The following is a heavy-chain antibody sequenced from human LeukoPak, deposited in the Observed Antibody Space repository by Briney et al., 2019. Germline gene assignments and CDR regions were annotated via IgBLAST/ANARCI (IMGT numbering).Heavy chain of an antibody. J-gene: IGHJ3*02. V-gene: IGHV3-21*06. D-gene: IGHD3-22*01. Sequence: LRLSCAASGFSFRAYAMNWVRQAPGKGLEWVSSVNPSHAYQFYVYSVKGRLPITRDHFKNSLFLQMDSLRAGDTAVYYCARDRDYYDSNSFSPDAFDIWGEGTIVTVSP. CDR1: GFSFRAYA. CDR2: VNPSHAYQ. CDR3: ARDRDYYDSNSFSPDAFDI.